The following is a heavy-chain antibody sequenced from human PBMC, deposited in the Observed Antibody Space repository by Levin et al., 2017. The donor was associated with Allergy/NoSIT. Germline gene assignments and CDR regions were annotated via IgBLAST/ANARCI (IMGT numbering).Heavy chain of an antibody. CDR2: INPSGGST. J-gene: IGHJ6*02. Sequence: GESLKISCKASGYTLTSYYMHWVRQAPGQGLEWMGMINPSGGSTGYAQKFQSRVTMTRDTSTSTVYMEVSSLTSDDTAVYYCAVLKAYYAMDVWGQGTTVTVSS. CDR1: GYTLTSYY. CDR3: AVLKAYYAMDV. V-gene: IGHV1-46*01.